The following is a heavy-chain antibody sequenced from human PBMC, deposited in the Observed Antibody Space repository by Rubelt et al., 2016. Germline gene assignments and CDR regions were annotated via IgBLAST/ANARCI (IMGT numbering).Heavy chain of an antibody. CDR1: GFTFSDAW. Sequence: GGSLRLSCAAPGFTFSDAWMNWVRQAPGKGLEWVGRIKSNIVGGTTDYAAPVKGRFTISRDDSRNTMYLQMNSLKTEDTAVYYCSTAPGLAAVGNFWGQGTLVTVSS. D-gene: IGHD6-13*01. CDR3: STAPGLAAVGNF. CDR2: IKSNIVGGTT. J-gene: IGHJ4*01. V-gene: IGHV3-15*07.